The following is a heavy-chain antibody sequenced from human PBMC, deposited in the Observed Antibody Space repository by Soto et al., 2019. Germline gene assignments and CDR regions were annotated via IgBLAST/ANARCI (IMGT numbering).Heavy chain of an antibody. CDR1: GYTFTSYA. D-gene: IGHD5-12*01. Sequence: QVQLVQSGAEVKKPGASVKVSCKASGYTFTSYAIHWVRQAPGQRPEWMGWINAGNGNTKYSQKFQGRVIITRDTSAGTAYMELISLRSEDTAVYYCATPIVAFYWGQGTLVTVSS. CDR3: ATPIVAFY. V-gene: IGHV1-3*01. J-gene: IGHJ4*02. CDR2: INAGNGNT.